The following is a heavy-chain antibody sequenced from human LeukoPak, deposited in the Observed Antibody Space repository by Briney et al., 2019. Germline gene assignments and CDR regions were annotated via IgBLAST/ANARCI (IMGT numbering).Heavy chain of an antibody. D-gene: IGHD3-10*01. CDR1: GDSISSGDYY. CDR3: ATQSRRGSGSYYNSYYFDY. CDR2: ISSSGST. Sequence: PSETLSLTCTVSGDSISSGDYYWSWIRQPAGKGLEWIGRISSSGSTNYNPSLKSRVTISVDTSKNQFSLKLSSVTAADTAVYYCATQSRRGSGSYYNSYYFDYWGQGTLVTVSS. J-gene: IGHJ4*02. V-gene: IGHV4-61*02.